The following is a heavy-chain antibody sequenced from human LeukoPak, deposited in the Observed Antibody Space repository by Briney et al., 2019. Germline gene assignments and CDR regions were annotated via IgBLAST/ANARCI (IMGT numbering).Heavy chain of an antibody. CDR1: GFTFTSSA. Sequence: ASVKVSCKASGFTFTSSAVQWVRQARGQRLEWIGWIVVGSGNTNYAQKFQERVTITRDMSTSTAYMELSSLRSEDTAVYYCAAGKLVATIGLSFDYWGQGTLVTVSS. CDR2: IVVGSGNT. D-gene: IGHD5-12*01. V-gene: IGHV1-58*01. J-gene: IGHJ4*02. CDR3: AAGKLVATIGLSFDY.